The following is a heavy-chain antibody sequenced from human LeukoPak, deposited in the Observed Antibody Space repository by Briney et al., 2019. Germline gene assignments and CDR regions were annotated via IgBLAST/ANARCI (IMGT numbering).Heavy chain of an antibody. J-gene: IGHJ6*02. CDR1: GFTFSSYA. CDR3: ARGRIQLWLEDYYYGMDV. Sequence: GGSLRLSCAASGFTFSSYAMHWVRQAPGKGLEWVAVISYGGSNKYYADSVKGRFTISRDNSKNTLYLQMNSLRAEDTAVYYCARGRIQLWLEDYYYGMDVWGQGTTVTVSS. CDR2: ISYGGSNK. D-gene: IGHD5-18*01. V-gene: IGHV3-30-3*01.